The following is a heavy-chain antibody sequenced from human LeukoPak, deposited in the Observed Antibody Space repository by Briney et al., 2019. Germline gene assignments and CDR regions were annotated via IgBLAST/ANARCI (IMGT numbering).Heavy chain of an antibody. CDR3: ARARAYGTNTPRAFDY. V-gene: IGHV4-59*01. CDR1: GDSISSNY. D-gene: IGHD4/OR15-4a*01. Sequence: SETLSLTCTVSGDSISSNYWSWIRQPPGKGLEWIGYISNSGSTKYNPSLQSRVTMSVDTSKNQFSLRLSSVTAADTAVYYCARARAYGTNTPRAFDYWGQGTLVTVSS. CDR2: ISNSGST. J-gene: IGHJ4*02.